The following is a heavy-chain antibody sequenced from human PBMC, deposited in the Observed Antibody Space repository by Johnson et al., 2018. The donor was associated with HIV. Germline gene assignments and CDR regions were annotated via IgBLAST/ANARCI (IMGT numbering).Heavy chain of an antibody. Sequence: VQLVESGGGVVKPGGSLRLSCAASGFTFSNAWMSWVRQAPGKGLEWVGRIKSKTDGGTTDYAAPVKGRFTISRDDSKNTLYLQMNSLRVEDTAVYYCARGSRYTYDNDDAYLLHAFDFWGQGTMVTVSS. V-gene: IGHV3-15*01. D-gene: IGHD3-22*01. CDR2: IKSKTDGGTT. CDR1: GFTFSNAW. CDR3: ARGSRYTYDNDDAYLLHAFDF. J-gene: IGHJ3*01.